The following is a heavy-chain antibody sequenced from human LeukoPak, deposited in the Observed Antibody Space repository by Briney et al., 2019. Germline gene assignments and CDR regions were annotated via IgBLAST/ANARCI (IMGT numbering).Heavy chain of an antibody. CDR1: GFTFSSYA. D-gene: IGHD3-22*01. V-gene: IGHV3-23*01. CDR2: ISGSGGST. J-gene: IGHJ4*02. CDR3: AKGPHYYDSSGYWYYFDY. Sequence: GGSLRLSYAASGFTFSSYAMSWVRLAPGKGLEWVSDISGSGGSTYYADSVKGRFTISRDNSKNTLYLQMNSLRAEDTAVYYCAKGPHYYDSSGYWYYFDYWGQGTLVTVSS.